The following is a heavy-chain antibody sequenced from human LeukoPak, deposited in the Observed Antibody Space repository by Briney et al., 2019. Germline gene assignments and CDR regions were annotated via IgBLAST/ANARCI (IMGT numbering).Heavy chain of an antibody. D-gene: IGHD3-10*01. CDR2: ISAYNGNT. CDR3: ALEVGPGIQH. Sequence: GASVKVSCKASGYTFTCYGISWVRQAPGQGLEWMGWISAYNGNTNYAQKLQGRVTMTEDTSTDTAYMELSSLRSEDTAVYYCALEVGPGIQHWGQGTLVTVSS. J-gene: IGHJ1*01. CDR1: GYTFTCYG. V-gene: IGHV1-18*01.